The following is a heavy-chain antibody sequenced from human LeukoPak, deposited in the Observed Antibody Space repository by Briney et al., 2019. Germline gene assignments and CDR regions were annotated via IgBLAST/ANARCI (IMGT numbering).Heavy chain of an antibody. Sequence: SVKVSCKASGGTFSSYAISWVRQAPGQGLGWMGGIIPIFGTANYAQKFQGRVTITADESTSTAYMELSSLRSEDTAVYYCAREGLYYYDSSGSSMLDYWGQGTLVTVSS. J-gene: IGHJ4*02. D-gene: IGHD3-22*01. CDR1: GGTFSSYA. V-gene: IGHV1-69*13. CDR3: AREGLYYYDSSGSSMLDY. CDR2: IIPIFGTA.